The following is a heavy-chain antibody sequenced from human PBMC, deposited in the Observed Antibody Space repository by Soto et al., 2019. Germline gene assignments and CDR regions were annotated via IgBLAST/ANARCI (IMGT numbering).Heavy chain of an antibody. D-gene: IGHD1-1*01. Sequence: LHAVSLTGAICGGSVSSNSAAWNWIRQSPSRGLEWLGRTYYRSKWYNDYAVSVKSRISINPDTSRNQFSLQLNSVTPEDTAVYFCARDRYANTHFDYWGQGTLVTVSS. CDR3: ARDRYANTHFDY. V-gene: IGHV6-1*01. CDR1: GGSVSSNSAA. CDR2: TYYRSKWYN. J-gene: IGHJ4*02.